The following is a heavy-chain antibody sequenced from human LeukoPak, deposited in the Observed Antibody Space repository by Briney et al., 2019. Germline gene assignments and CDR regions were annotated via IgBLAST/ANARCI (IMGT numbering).Heavy chain of an antibody. Sequence: GASLQISFKGSGYNFPNYLIAWGRPLPGKGLGWMGVIYPADSHTAYSPSFQGQVTLSVDKSISTAYLQWSSLKASDAAMYYCARGSPDYYYQFLDVWGKGTTVTVSS. CDR2: IYPADSHT. J-gene: IGHJ6*03. V-gene: IGHV5-51*01. CDR3: ARGSPDYYYQFLDV. CDR1: GYNFPNYL.